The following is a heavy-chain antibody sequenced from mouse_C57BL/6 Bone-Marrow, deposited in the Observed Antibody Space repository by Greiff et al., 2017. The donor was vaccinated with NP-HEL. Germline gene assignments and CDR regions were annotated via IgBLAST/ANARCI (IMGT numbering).Heavy chain of an antibody. CDR3: AREGAYYSNPGV. CDR2: IDPSDSYT. J-gene: IGHJ1*03. D-gene: IGHD2-5*01. CDR1: GYTFTSYW. Sequence: QVQLQQPGAELVMPGASVKLSCKASGYTFTSYWMHWVKQRPGQGLEWIGEIDPSDSYTNYNQKFKGKSTLTVDKSSSTAYMQLSSLTSEDSAVYYCAREGAYYSNPGVWGKGTTVTVSS. V-gene: IGHV1-69*01.